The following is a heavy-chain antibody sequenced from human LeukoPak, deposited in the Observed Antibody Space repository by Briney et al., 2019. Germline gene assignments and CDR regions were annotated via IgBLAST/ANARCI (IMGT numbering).Heavy chain of an antibody. CDR3: ARLSGSYSRDYYYYMDV. D-gene: IGHD1-26*01. Sequence: ASVKVSCKASGGTFSSYAISWVRQAPGQGLEWMGGIIPIFGTANYAQKFQGRVTITTDESTSTAYMELSSLRSEDTAVYYCARLSGSYSRDYYYYMDVWGKGTTVTVSS. CDR2: IIPIFGTA. J-gene: IGHJ6*03. CDR1: GGTFSSYA. V-gene: IGHV1-69*05.